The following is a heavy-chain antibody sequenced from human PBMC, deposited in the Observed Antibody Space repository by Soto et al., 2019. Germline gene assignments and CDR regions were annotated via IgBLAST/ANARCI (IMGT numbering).Heavy chain of an antibody. Sequence: QVQLVQSGAEVKKPGSSVKVSCKASGGTFSSNAISWVRQAPGQGLEWMGGIIPIYASPNYAQNFQGRVTVTADKATSTAYLELSRLKFADSAIYYCAVTVTGERAPLAHWGRGTLVIVSS. CDR1: GGTFSSNA. J-gene: IGHJ4*02. V-gene: IGHV1-69*06. CDR3: AVTVTGERAPLAH. CDR2: IIPIYASP. D-gene: IGHD6-19*01.